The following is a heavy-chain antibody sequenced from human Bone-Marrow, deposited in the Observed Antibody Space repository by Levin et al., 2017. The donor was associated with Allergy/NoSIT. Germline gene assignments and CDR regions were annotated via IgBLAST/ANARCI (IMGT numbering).Heavy chain of an antibody. CDR3: ARDETFNSWHTGWSDP. J-gene: IGHJ5*02. CDR1: GASINNTNHY. D-gene: IGHD6-13*01. V-gene: IGHV4-61*02. Sequence: PSETLSLTCTVSGASINNTNHYWSWIRQPAGTGLEWIGRMFAGGAATYNRSLRSRVTISIDTSKNQFSLKLTSVTAADTAVYYCARDETFNSWHTGWSDPWGQGTLVTVSS. CDR2: MFAGGAA.